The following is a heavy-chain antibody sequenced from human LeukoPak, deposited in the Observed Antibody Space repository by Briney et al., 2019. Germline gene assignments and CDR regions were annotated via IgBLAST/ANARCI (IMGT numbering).Heavy chain of an antibody. V-gene: IGHV3-23*01. CDR2: ISGSGGST. CDR3: ATNIVVVVAATRKDY. D-gene: IGHD2-15*01. J-gene: IGHJ4*02. Sequence: GGSLRLSYAASGFTFSSYAMSWVRQAPGKGLEWVSAISGSGGSTYYADSVKGRFTISRDNSKNTLYLQMNSLRAEDTAVYYCATNIVVVVAATRKDYWGQGTLVTVSS. CDR1: GFTFSSYA.